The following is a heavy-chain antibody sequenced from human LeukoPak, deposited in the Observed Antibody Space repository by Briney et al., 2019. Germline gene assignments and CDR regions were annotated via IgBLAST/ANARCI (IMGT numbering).Heavy chain of an antibody. CDR2: IYYSGST. CDR1: GGSISSSSYY. Sequence: SETLSLTCTVSGGSISSSSYYWGWIRQSPGKGLEWIGSIYYSGSTYYNPSLKSRVTISVDTSKNQFSLKLSSVTAADTAVYYCAIQLDVVEPAELAYWGQGTLVTVSS. CDR3: AIQLDVVEPAELAY. J-gene: IGHJ4*02. V-gene: IGHV4-39*01. D-gene: IGHD2-2*01.